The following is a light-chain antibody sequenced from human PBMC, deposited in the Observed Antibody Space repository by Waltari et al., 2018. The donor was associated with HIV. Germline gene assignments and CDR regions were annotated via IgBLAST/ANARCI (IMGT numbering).Light chain of an antibody. CDR3: AAWDDSLMGV. V-gene: IGLV1-44*01. J-gene: IGLJ3*02. CDR1: SSNSGSNT. CDR2: YNN. Sequence: QSVLTQPPSASGTPGQRITISCSGRSSNSGSNTVNWYQQLPGTSPKLLIYYNNQLPSGVPDRFSGSKSGTSASLAISGLQSEDEADYYCAAWDDSLMGVFGGGTRLTVL.